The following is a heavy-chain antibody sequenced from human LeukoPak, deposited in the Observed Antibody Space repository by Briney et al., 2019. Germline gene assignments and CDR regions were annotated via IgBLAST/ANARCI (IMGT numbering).Heavy chain of an antibody. J-gene: IGHJ5*02. CDR2: IYYSGST. CDR1: GYSISSGYY. D-gene: IGHD2-2*01. Sequence: SETLSLTCTVSGYSISSGYYWGWILQPPGRGLEWIESIYYSGSTYYNPSLKSRVTISVDTSKNQFSLKLSSVTAADTAVYYCARAPRYCSSTSSRGDWFDPWGQGTLVTVSS. CDR3: ARAPRYCSSTSSRGDWFDP. V-gene: IGHV4-38-2*02.